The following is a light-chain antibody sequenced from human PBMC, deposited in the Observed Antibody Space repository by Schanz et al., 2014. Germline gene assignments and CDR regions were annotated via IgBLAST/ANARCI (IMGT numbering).Light chain of an antibody. V-gene: IGKV3-20*01. J-gene: IGKJ1*01. CDR3: QQYDTWPRT. CDR2: RAS. Sequence: EIVLTQSPGTLSLSPGERATLSCRASQSVSSSYLAWYQEKPGQAPRLLMYRASTRATGIPDRFSGSGSGADFTLTISSLQSEDFAVYYCQQYDTWPRTFGQGTKVEI. CDR1: QSVSSSY.